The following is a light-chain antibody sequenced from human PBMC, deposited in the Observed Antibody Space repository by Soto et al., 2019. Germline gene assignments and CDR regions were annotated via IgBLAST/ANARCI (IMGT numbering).Light chain of an antibody. CDR2: EVT. CDR1: TSDVGGYDR. CDR3: CSSAPGRTVV. J-gene: IGLJ1*01. Sequence: QSALTQPASVTGSPGQSITISCTGTTSDVGGYDRVSWFQQYPGTAPKLMIYEVTNRPSGVSDRFSGSKSVNTASLTISGLQPEDEADYFCCSSAPGRTVVFGTGTKLTVL. V-gene: IGLV2-14*01.